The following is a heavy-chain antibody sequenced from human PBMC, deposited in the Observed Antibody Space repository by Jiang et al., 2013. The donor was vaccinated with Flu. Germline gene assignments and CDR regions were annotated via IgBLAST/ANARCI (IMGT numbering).Heavy chain of an antibody. CDR2: ISYDGNIA. V-gene: IGHV3-30-3*01. Sequence: VQLVESGGGVVQPGRSLRLSCVASGFTFGYYTMGWVRQAPGKGLEWAAGISYDGNIAYYADSVRGRFTISRDDAKNSVYLQMSSLRAEDTAFYYCARNTVDPGPSAMYYFDYWGQGTLVTVSS. D-gene: IGHD2-15*01. CDR1: GFTFGYYT. CDR3: ARNTVDPGPSAMYYFDY. J-gene: IGHJ4*02.